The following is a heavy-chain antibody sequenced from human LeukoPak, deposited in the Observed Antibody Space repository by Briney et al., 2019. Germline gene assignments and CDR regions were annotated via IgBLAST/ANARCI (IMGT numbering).Heavy chain of an antibody. V-gene: IGHV3-23*01. CDR3: AKDPGPISVAGFMDV. Sequence: GGSLRLSCAASGFTFSSYAMSWVRQAPGKGLEWVSAISGSGGSTYYADSVKGRFTISRDNAKNTLYLQMNSLRAEDTAVYYCAKDPGPISVAGFMDVWGQGTTVTVSS. CDR2: ISGSGGST. J-gene: IGHJ6*02. D-gene: IGHD6-19*01. CDR1: GFTFSSYA.